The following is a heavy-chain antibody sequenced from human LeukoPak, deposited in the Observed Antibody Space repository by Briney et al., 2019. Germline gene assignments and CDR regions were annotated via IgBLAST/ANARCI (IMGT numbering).Heavy chain of an antibody. CDR3: AKVADDYGDYDWFDH. CDR1: GFTFSSYD. D-gene: IGHD4-17*01. Sequence: GGSLRLSCAASGFTFSSYDMSWVRQAPGEGLEWVSSISGSGGSTYYADSVKGRFTISRDNSKNTLYLQMNSLRAEDTAVYYCAKVADDYGDYDWFDHWGQGTLVTVSS. J-gene: IGHJ5*02. V-gene: IGHV3-23*01. CDR2: ISGSGGST.